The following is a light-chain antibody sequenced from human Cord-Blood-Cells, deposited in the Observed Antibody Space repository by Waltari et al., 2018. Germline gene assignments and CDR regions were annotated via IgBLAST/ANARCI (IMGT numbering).Light chain of an antibody. CDR1: QSISSY. CDR3: QQSYSTPLT. J-gene: IGKJ4*01. Sequence: DIQMTQSRFSLSESVRNRGTISCRASQSISSYLNWYQQKPGKAPTLLIYAASSLQSGVPSRFSGSGSGTDITLTISSLQPEDIATYDCQQSYSTPLTFGGGTKVEIK. CDR2: AAS. V-gene: IGKV1-39*01.